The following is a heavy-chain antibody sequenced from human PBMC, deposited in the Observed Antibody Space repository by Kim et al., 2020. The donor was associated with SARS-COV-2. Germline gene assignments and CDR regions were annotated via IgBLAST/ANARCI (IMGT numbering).Heavy chain of an antibody. J-gene: IGHJ4*02. CDR3: AKVQSIAAAGTFFQSEAWYYFDY. V-gene: IGHV3-9*01. CDR2: ISWNSGSI. D-gene: IGHD6-13*01. Sequence: GGSLRLSCAASGFTFDDYAMHWVRQAPGKGLEWVSGISWNSGSIGYADSVKGRFTISRDNAKNSLYLQMNSLRAEDTALYYCAKVQSIAAAGTFFQSEAWYYFDYWGQGTLVTVSS. CDR1: GFTFDDYA.